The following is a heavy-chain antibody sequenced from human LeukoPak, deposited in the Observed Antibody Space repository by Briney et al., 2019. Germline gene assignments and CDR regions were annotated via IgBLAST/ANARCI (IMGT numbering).Heavy chain of an antibody. CDR2: ISGSGGST. CDR1: GFTFSSYA. Sequence: AGGSLRLSCAASGFTFSSYAMSWVRQAPGKGLEWVSAISGSGGSTYYADSVKGRFTISRDNSKNTLYLQMNSLRAEDTPVYYCAKDMTTVTYTSDYWGQGTLVTVSS. D-gene: IGHD4-17*01. V-gene: IGHV3-23*01. J-gene: IGHJ4*02. CDR3: AKDMTTVTYTSDY.